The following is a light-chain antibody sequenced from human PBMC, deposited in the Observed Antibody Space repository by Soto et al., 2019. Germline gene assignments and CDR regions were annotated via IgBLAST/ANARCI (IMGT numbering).Light chain of an antibody. V-gene: IGKV1-5*03. CDR3: QQYHGDST. CDR1: QSVSRW. CDR2: KAS. J-gene: IGKJ4*01. Sequence: DIQMTQSPSTLSSSVGDRVTITCRASQSVSRWLDWYQQKPGKAPNLLSYKASNLQGGVPSRFSGSGSGTEFPLTIISLQPDDVAPYYCQQYHGDSTCGGGTKVEIK.